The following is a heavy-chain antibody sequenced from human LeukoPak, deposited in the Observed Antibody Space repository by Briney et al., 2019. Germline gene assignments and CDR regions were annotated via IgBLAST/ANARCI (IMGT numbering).Heavy chain of an antibody. CDR3: AIAPSVAAGSFYYFDY. CDR2: IYSGGST. CDR1: GFTVSSNY. J-gene: IGHJ4*02. V-gene: IGHV3-53*01. D-gene: IGHD2-15*01. Sequence: PGGSLRLSCAASGFTVSSNYMSWVRQAPGKGLEWVSVIYSGGSTYYADSVKGRFTISRDNSKNTLYLQMNSLRAEDTAVYYCAIAPSVAAGSFYYFDYWGQGTLVTVSS.